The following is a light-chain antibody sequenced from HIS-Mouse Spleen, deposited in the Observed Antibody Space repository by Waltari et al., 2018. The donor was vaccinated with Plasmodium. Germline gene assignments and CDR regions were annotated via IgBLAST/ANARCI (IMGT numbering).Light chain of an antibody. V-gene: IGLV3-1*01. CDR3: QAWDSSTVV. CDR1: KLGDTY. CDR2: QDS. Sequence: TQPPSVSVSPGQTASITCSGDKLGDTYACWYQQKPGQSPVLVIYQDSKRPSGIPERFSGSNSGNTATLTISGTQAMDEADYYCQAWDSSTVVFGGGTKLTVL. J-gene: IGLJ2*01.